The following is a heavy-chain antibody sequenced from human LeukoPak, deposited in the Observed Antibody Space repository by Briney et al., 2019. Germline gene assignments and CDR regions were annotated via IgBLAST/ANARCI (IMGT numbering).Heavy chain of an antibody. D-gene: IGHD3-10*01. V-gene: IGHV3-30*03. CDR2: ISYDGSNK. CDR3: ATLFSSDY. CDR1: GFTFSSYG. J-gene: IGHJ4*02. Sequence: GRSLRLSCAASGFTFSSYGMHWVRQAPGKGLEWVAVISYDGSNKYYADSVKGRFTISRDNSKNTLYLQMNSLRAEDTAVYYCATLFSSDYWGQGTLVTVSS.